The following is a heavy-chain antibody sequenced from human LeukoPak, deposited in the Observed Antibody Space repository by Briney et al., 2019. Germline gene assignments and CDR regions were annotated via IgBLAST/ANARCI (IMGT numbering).Heavy chain of an antibody. Sequence: PSETLSLTCTVSGGSISSSSDYWGWIRQPPGKGLEWIGIIYYSGSTYYNPSLKSRVTISVDTSKNQFSLKLSSVTAADTAVYYCARDKGGFDYWGQGTLVTVSS. D-gene: IGHD3-16*01. V-gene: IGHV4-39*07. CDR3: ARDKGGFDY. J-gene: IGHJ4*02. CDR1: GGSISSSSDY. CDR2: IYYSGST.